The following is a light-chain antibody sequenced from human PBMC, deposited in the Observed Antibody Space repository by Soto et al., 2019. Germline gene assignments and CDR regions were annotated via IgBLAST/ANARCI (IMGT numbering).Light chain of an antibody. CDR3: QQSYSTPPT. CDR2: AAS. CDR1: QSISSY. J-gene: IGKJ1*01. Sequence: DIQMTQSPSSLSASVGDRVTITCRASQSISSYLNWYQQKPGKAPKLLIYAASSLQSGVPSRFSGRRSGTDFTLTISTLQPEDFATYSCQQSYSTPPTFGQGTKVEIK. V-gene: IGKV1-39*01.